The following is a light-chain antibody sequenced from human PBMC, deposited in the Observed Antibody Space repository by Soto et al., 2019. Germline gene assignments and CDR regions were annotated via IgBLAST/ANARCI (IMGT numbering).Light chain of an antibody. CDR1: QSLLHSNGYNY. CDR2: LGS. V-gene: IGKV2-28*01. Sequence: DIVMTQSPLSLPVTPGEPASISCRSSQSLLHSNGYNYLDWYLQKPGQSPQLLIYLGSNRASGVPDRFSGSGAVTDVTLKIRRVEAEDVGVYYRMQALQTPFGGGTKVEIK. CDR3: MQALQTP. J-gene: IGKJ4*01.